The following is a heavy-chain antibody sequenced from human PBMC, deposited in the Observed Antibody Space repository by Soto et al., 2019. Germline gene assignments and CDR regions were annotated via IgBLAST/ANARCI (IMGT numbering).Heavy chain of an antibody. CDR3: AIEVGRSNQFDL. Sequence: PGGSLRLSCVASGFTFSSFAMTWVRQAPGKGLEWVSTLSGSGGDTYYADSVNGRFTISRDKSKNTLYLQLRSLRSEDTAVYYCAIEVGRSNQFDLWGQGTMVTVSS. CDR1: GFTFSSFA. D-gene: IGHD6-13*01. J-gene: IGHJ5*02. CDR2: LSGSGGDT. V-gene: IGHV3-23*01.